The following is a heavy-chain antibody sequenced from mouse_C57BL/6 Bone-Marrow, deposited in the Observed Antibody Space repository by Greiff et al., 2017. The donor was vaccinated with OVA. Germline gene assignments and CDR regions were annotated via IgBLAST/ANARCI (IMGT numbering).Heavy chain of an antibody. CDR3: ARRDYDYQYYFDY. Sequence: QVQLQQPGAELVRPGPSVKLSCKASGYTFTSYWMDWVKQRPGQGLEWIGNIYPSDSETHYNQKFKDKATLTVDKSSSTAYMQLSSLTSEDSAVYYCARRDYDYQYYFDYWGQGTTLTVSS. D-gene: IGHD2-4*01. CDR2: IYPSDSET. J-gene: IGHJ2*01. CDR1: GYTFTSYW. V-gene: IGHV1-61*01.